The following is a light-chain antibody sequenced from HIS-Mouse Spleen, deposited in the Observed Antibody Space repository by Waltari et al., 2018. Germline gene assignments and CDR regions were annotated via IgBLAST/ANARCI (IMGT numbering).Light chain of an antibody. J-gene: IGLJ1*01. Sequence: QSALTQPRSVSGSPGQSVTLSCTGTSSDGVGYNYFSWYQQHPGKAPKLMIYDVSKRPSGVPDRFSGSKSGNTASLTISGLQAEDEADYYCCSYAGSHTYVFGTGTKVTVL. CDR2: DVS. CDR3: CSYAGSHTYV. CDR1: SSDGVGYNY. V-gene: IGLV2-11*01.